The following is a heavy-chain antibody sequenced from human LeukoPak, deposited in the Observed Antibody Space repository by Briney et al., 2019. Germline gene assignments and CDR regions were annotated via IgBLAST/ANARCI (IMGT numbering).Heavy chain of an antibody. Sequence: PRGSLRLSCAASGFTFSSYGMHWVRQAPGKGLEWVAFIRYDGGNKYYADSVKGRFTISRDNSKNTLYLQMNSLRAEDTAVYYCAKDFDYGGSYYFDYWGQGTLVTVSS. D-gene: IGHD4-23*01. CDR1: GFTFSSYG. CDR3: AKDFDYGGSYYFDY. CDR2: IRYDGGNK. V-gene: IGHV3-30*02. J-gene: IGHJ4*02.